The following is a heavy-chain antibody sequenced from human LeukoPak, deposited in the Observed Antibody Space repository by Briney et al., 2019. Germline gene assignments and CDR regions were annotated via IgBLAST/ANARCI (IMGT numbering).Heavy chain of an antibody. V-gene: IGHV3-21*01. Sequence: GGSLRLSCAASGFTFSSYSMNSVRQAPGNGLEWVSSISSISSYIYYVDSVKGRFTSSRDNAKNLLYLQMNRLSAEDTAVYYCARGRDYYDRTGFDYWGQGTLVTVSS. CDR2: ISSISSYI. J-gene: IGHJ4*02. CDR3: ARGRDYYDRTGFDY. CDR1: GFTFSSYS. D-gene: IGHD3-22*01.